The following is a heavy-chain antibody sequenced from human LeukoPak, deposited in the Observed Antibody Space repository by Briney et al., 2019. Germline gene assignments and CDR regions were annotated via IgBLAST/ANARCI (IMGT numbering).Heavy chain of an antibody. CDR1: GYTLTSYG. Sequence: ASVKVSCKASGYTLTSYGISWVRQAPGQGLEWMGWISAYNGNTNYAQKLQGRVTMTIDTSTSTAYMELRSLRSDDTAVYYCARNNSGSYFYYGMDVRGKGTTVTVSS. J-gene: IGHJ6*04. D-gene: IGHD3-10*01. CDR3: ARNNSGSYFYYGMDV. CDR2: ISAYNGNT. V-gene: IGHV1-18*04.